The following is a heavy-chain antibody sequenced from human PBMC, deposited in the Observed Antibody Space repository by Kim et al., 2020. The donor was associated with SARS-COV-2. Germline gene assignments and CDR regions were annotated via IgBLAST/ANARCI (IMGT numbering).Heavy chain of an antibody. CDR3: TTTSSGWLSYGMDV. V-gene: IGHV1-24*01. Sequence: YAQKFQGRFSMTEDTSTNTAYMEMSSLRSEDTATYFCTTTSSGWLSYGMDVWGQGTAVTVSS. J-gene: IGHJ6*02. D-gene: IGHD6-19*01.